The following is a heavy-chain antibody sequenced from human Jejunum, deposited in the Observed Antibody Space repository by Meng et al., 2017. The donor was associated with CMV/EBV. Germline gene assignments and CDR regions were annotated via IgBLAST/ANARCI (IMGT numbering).Heavy chain of an antibody. J-gene: IGHJ4*02. Sequence: LTISCAVSGFPFSHYWMHWVRPAPGKGLVWVSRINNDGSSTNYADSLKGRFTLSRDNAKNTLYLQMNSLRAEDTGVYYCARGLDYWGQGTLVTVSS. V-gene: IGHV3-74*01. CDR3: ARGLDY. CDR1: GFPFSHYW. CDR2: INNDGSST.